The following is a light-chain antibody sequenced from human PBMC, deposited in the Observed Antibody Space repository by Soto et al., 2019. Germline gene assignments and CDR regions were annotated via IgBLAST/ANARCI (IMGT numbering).Light chain of an antibody. Sequence: EIVLTQSPGTLSLSPGERATLSCRASQSVSSSYFAWYQQKPGQAPRLLIYGASSRATGIPDRFSGSGSGTDFTLTISRLEPDDFAVYYCQQYGSSPYTFGQGTKLEIK. CDR3: QQYGSSPYT. J-gene: IGKJ2*01. CDR1: QSVSSSY. CDR2: GAS. V-gene: IGKV3-20*01.